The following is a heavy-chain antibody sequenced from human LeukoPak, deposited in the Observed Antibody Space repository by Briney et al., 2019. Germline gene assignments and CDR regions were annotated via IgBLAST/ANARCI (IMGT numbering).Heavy chain of an antibody. D-gene: IGHD4-17*01. CDR2: MYYSGST. V-gene: IGHV4-39*07. CDR3: ASGFGDYYVGDAFDI. J-gene: IGHJ3*02. Sequence: PSETLSLTCTVSGGSISSSSYYWGWIRQPPGKGLEWIGSMYYSGSTNYNPSLKSRVTISVDTSKNQFSLKLSSVTAADTAVYYCASGFGDYYVGDAFDIWGQGTMVTVSS. CDR1: GGSISSSSYY.